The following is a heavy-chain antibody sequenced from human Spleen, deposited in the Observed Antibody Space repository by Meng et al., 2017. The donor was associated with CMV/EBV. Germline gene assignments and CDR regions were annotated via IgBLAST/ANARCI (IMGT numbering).Heavy chain of an antibody. CDR2: IYYSGST. CDR1: GGSISSSSYY. V-gene: IGHV4-39*01. J-gene: IGHJ6*02. D-gene: IGHD3-10*01. CDR3: ARVQVRVRAFIKPPIYYYGMDV. Sequence: SETLSLTCTVSGGSISSSSYYWGWIRQPPGKGLEWIGSIYYSGSTYYNPSLKSRVTIFVDTSKNQFSLILSSVTAADTAVYYCARVQVRVRAFIKPPIYYYGMDVWGQGTTVTVSS.